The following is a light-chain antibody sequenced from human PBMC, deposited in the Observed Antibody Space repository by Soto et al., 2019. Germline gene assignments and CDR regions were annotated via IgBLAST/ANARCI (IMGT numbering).Light chain of an antibody. CDR3: SSYSSSTTLYV. J-gene: IGLJ1*01. V-gene: IGLV2-14*01. Sequence: QSALTQPASVSGSPGQSITISCTGTSRDVGGYNYVSWYQQRPGTAPKLMIYDVSNRPSGVSDRFSGSKSGNTASLTISGLQAEDEADYYCSSYSSSTTLYVFGTGTKLTVL. CDR1: SRDVGGYNY. CDR2: DVS.